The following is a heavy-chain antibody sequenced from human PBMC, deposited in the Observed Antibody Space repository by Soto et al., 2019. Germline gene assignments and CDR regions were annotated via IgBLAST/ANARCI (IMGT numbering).Heavy chain of an antibody. CDR3: ARPYCTNGVCYSKAYYYYYMDV. Sequence: GGSLRLSCAASGFTFSSYSMNWVRQAPGKGLEWVSSISSSSSYIYYADSVKGRFTISRDNAKNSLYLQMNSLRAEDTAVYYCARPYCTNGVCYSKAYYYYYMDVWGKGTTVTVSS. CDR2: ISSSSSYI. CDR1: GFTFSSYS. D-gene: IGHD2-8*01. J-gene: IGHJ6*03. V-gene: IGHV3-21*01.